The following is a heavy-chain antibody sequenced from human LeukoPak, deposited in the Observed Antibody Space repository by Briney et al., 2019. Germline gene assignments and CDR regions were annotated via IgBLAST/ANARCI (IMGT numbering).Heavy chain of an antibody. V-gene: IGHV4-39*01. D-gene: IGHD2-2*01. CDR3: ARHRIPAALASAFDY. CDR2: IYYSGNT. CDR1: GGSISSSSYY. J-gene: IGHJ4*02. Sequence: PSETLSLTCTVSGGSISSSSYYWDWIRQPPGKGLEWIGAIYYSGNTNYNPSLKSRVTISVDTSKNRFSLKLSSVTAADTAVYYCARHRIPAALASAFDYWGQGTLVTVSS.